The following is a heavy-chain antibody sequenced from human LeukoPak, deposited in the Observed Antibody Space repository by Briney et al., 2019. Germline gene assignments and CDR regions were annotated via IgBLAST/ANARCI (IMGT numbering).Heavy chain of an antibody. D-gene: IGHD3-16*02. J-gene: IGHJ6*03. Sequence: GGSLRLSCAASGFTFSSYRMNWVRQAPGKVLEWVSSISSGGGYTYYADSVKGRFTISRDNAKNSLYLQMNSLRAEDTAVYYCARNPLIAGYYYYYMDVWGKGTTVTVSS. CDR3: ARNPLIAGYYYYYMDV. CDR1: GFTFSSYR. V-gene: IGHV3-21*06. CDR2: ISSGGGYT.